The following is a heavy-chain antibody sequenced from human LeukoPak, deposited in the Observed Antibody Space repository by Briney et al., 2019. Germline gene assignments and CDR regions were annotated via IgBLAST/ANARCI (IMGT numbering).Heavy chain of an antibody. CDR1: GGTFRSNA. V-gene: IGHV1-69*13. Sequence: GASVKVSCKASGGTFRSNAISWVRQAPGQGLEWMGGIIPIFGTANYAQKFQGRVTITADESTSTAYMELSSLRSEDTAVYYCARAQSVGYYGAFDYWGQGTLVTVSS. J-gene: IGHJ4*02. CDR2: IIPIFGTA. D-gene: IGHD4-17*01. CDR3: ARAQSVGYYGAFDY.